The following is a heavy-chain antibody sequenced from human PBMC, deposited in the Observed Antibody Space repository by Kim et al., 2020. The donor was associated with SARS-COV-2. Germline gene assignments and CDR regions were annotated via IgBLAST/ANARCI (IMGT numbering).Heavy chain of an antibody. CDR1: GYTFTGYY. V-gene: IGHV1-2*06. CDR3: AREGYGHSGDYGEFDY. D-gene: IGHD4-17*01. Sequence: ASVKVSCKASGYTFTGYYMHWVRQAPGQGLEWMGRINPNSGGTNYAQKFQGRVTMTRDTSISTAYMELSRLRSDDTAVYYCAREGYGHSGDYGEFDYWGQGTLVTVSS. CDR2: INPNSGGT. J-gene: IGHJ4*02.